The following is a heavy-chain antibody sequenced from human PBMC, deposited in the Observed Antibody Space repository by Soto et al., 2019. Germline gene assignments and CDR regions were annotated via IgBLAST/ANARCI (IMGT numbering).Heavy chain of an antibody. V-gene: IGHV3-13*01. D-gene: IGHD3-10*01. CDR3: TRLPPENRGLDAFDI. CDR1: GFTFSSYA. J-gene: IGHJ3*02. Sequence: GGSLSLSCAASGFTFSSYAMSWVRQAPGKGLEWVSAIGTAGDTYYPGSVKGRFTISRENAKNSLYLQMNNLKTGDTALYYCTRLPPENRGLDAFDIWGQGTMVTVSS. CDR2: IGTAGDT.